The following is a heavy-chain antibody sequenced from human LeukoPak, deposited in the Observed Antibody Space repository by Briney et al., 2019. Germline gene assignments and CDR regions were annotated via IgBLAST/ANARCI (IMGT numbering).Heavy chain of an antibody. D-gene: IGHD4-17*01. V-gene: IGHV3-7*01. J-gene: IGHJ6*02. CDR3: ARDRGGGDYVQADRGYYGMDV. CDR2: IAQDGREK. CDR1: GFTFSGYW. Sequence: GGSLRLSCAASGFTFSGYWMSWVRQAPGKGLEWVANIAQDGREKQYVDSVKGRLTISRDNAKNSLYLQMSSLRAEDTAVYYCARDRGGGDYVQADRGYYGMDVWGQGTTVTVSS.